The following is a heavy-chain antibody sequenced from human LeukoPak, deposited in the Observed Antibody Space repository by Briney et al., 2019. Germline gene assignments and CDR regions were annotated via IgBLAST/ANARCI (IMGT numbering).Heavy chain of an antibody. J-gene: IGHJ4*02. CDR1: GFTFSSYW. V-gene: IGHV3-7*01. CDR2: IKQDGSEK. CDR3: AKDRVSIVVVPAALDY. D-gene: IGHD2-2*01. Sequence: GGSLRLSCAASGFTFSSYWMSWVRQAPGKGLEWVANIKQDGSEKYYADSVKGRFTISRDNSKNTLYLQMNSLRAEDTAVYYCAKDRVSIVVVPAALDYWGQGTLVTVSS.